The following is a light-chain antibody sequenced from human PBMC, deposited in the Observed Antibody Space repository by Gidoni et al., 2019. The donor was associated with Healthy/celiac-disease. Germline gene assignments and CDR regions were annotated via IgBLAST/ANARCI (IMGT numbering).Light chain of an antibody. CDR3: QQSYSTPLT. V-gene: IGKV1-39*01. CDR2: AAS. CDR1: QSISSY. J-gene: IGKJ4*01. Sequence: DIQMTQSPSSLSASVGDRVTITCRASQSISSYLNWYQQKPGKAPKLLIYAASSLQSGVPSRFGGSGSVTDFTLTISSLQPEDFATYYCQQSYSTPLTFGGGTKVEIK.